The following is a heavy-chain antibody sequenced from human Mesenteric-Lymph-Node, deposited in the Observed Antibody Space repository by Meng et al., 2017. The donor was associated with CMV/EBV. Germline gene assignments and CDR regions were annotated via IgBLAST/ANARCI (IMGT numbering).Heavy chain of an antibody. J-gene: IGHJ6*02. D-gene: IGHD2-8*01. CDR3: ARDKEYDIVQRSYYYYYYGMDV. Sequence: GGSLRLSCAASGFTFSSYWMSWVRQAPGKGLEWVANIKQDGSEKYYVDSVKGRLTISRDNAKNSLYLQMNSLRAEDTAVYYCARDKEYDIVQRSYYYYYYGMDVWGQGTTVTVSS. V-gene: IGHV3-7*01. CDR1: GFTFSSYW. CDR2: IKQDGSEK.